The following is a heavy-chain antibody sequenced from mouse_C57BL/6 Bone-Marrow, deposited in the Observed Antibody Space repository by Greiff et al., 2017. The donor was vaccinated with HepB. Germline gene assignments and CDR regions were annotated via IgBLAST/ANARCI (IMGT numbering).Heavy chain of an antibody. CDR3: ARSPWLLRRAWFAY. V-gene: IGHV1-26*01. D-gene: IGHD2-3*01. CDR1: GYTFTDYY. J-gene: IGHJ3*01. CDR2: INPNNGGT. Sequence: VQLQQSGPELVKPGASVKISCKASGYTFTDYYMNWVKQSHGKSLEWIGDINPNNGGTSYNQKFKGKATLTVDKSSSTAYMELRSLTSEDSAVYYCARSPWLLRRAWFAYWGQGTLVTVSA.